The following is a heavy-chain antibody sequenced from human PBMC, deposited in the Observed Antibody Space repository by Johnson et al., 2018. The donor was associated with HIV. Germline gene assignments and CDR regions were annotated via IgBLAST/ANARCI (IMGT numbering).Heavy chain of an antibody. CDR1: GFTFSSYG. J-gene: IGHJ3*02. CDR3: ARANSYGDYRAKAFDI. V-gene: IGHV3-30*02. Sequence: QVQLVESGGGVVQPGGSLRLSCAASGFTFSSYGMHWVRQAPGKGLEWVAFIRYDGSKLYYADSVKGRFTISRYNAKNSLYLQMNSLRAEDTALYYCARANSYGDYRAKAFDIWGQGTMVTVSS. CDR2: IRYDGSKL. D-gene: IGHD4-17*01.